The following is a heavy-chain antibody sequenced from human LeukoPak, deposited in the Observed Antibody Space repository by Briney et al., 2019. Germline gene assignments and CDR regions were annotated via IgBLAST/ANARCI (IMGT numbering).Heavy chain of an antibody. D-gene: IGHD3-3*01. CDR2: FDPDDGET. CDR1: GYTLTELS. J-gene: IGHJ6*02. V-gene: IGHV1-24*01. Sequence: GASVKLSCKLSGYTLTELSMHWVRRAAGQGREGLGGFDPDDGETIYAQKFQGRVTMTEDTSTDTAYMELSSLRSEDTAVYYCATGPIFGVVFGGSYYYGMDVWGQGTTVTVSS. CDR3: ATGPIFGVVFGGSYYYGMDV.